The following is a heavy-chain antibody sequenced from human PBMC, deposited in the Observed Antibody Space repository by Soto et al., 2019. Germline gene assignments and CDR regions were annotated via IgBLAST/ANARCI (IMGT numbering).Heavy chain of an antibody. V-gene: IGHV3-30-3*01. J-gene: IGHJ6*02. Sequence: QVQLVESGGGVVQTGRSLRLSCAASGFTFSSYAMHWVRQAPGKGLEWVAVISYDGSNKYYADSVKGRFTISRDNSKNTLYLQMNSLRAEDTAVYYCARDDYSNYSYYYYGMDVWGQGTTVTVSS. D-gene: IGHD4-4*01. CDR1: GFTFSSYA. CDR2: ISYDGSNK. CDR3: ARDDYSNYSYYYYGMDV.